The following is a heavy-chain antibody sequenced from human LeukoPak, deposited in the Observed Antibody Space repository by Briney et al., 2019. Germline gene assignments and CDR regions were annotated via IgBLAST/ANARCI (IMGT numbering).Heavy chain of an antibody. CDR2: ISSSSSTI. CDR3: ASRRDFDY. V-gene: IGHV3-48*01. J-gene: IGHJ4*02. CDR1: GFTFSSYS. Sequence: EPGGSLRLSCAASGFTFSSYSMNWVRQAPGKGLEWVSYISSSSSTIYYADSVKGRFTISRDNAKNSLYLQMNSLRAEDTAVYYCASRRDFDYWGQGTLVTVSS.